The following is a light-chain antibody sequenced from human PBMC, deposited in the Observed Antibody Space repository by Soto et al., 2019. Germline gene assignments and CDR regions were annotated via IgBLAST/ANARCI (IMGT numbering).Light chain of an antibody. CDR3: QQRINWPLT. Sequence: EIVLTQAPATLSLSPGERATLSCRASQRISSHLAWYQQKPGQAPRLLIYGASNRATGIPARFSGSGSGTDVTLTISSLEPEDFAVYYCQQRINWPLTFGGGTKVEIK. J-gene: IGKJ4*01. CDR2: GAS. V-gene: IGKV3-11*01. CDR1: QRISSH.